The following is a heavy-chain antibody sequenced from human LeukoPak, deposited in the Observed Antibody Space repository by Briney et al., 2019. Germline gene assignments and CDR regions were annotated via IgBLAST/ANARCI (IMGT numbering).Heavy chain of an antibody. CDR3: ARWRFLEWAIYYYYYMDV. D-gene: IGHD3-3*01. V-gene: IGHV1-69*05. CDR1: GGTFSSCA. CDR2: IIPIFGTA. Sequence: SVKVSCKASGGTFSSCAISWVRQAPGHGLEWMGGIIPIFGTASYAQKFQGRVTITTDESTSTAYMELSSLRSEDTAVYYCARWRFLEWAIYYYYYMDVWGKGTTVTVSS. J-gene: IGHJ6*03.